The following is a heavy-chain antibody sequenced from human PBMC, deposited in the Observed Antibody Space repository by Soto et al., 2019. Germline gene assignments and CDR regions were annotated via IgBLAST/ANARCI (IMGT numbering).Heavy chain of an antibody. CDR2: ISGSGGST. CDR3: AKADCTNGVCQVDY. J-gene: IGHJ4*02. V-gene: IGHV3-23*01. Sequence: LRLSCAASGFTFSSYAMSWVRQAPGKGLEWVSAISGSGGSTYYADSVKGRFTISRDNSKNTLYLQMNSLRAEDTAVYYCAKADCTNGVCQVDYWGQGTLVTVSS. CDR1: GFTFSSYA. D-gene: IGHD2-8*01.